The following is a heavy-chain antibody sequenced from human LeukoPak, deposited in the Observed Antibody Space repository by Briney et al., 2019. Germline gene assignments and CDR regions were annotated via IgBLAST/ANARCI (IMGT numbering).Heavy chain of an antibody. CDR2: INSDGSST. CDR1: GFTFSSYW. J-gene: IGHJ4*02. CDR3: ARGQFRGYSDY. D-gene: IGHD3-22*01. V-gene: IGHV3-74*01. Sequence: PGRSLRLSCAASGFTFSSYWMHWVRQAPGKGLVWVSRINSDGSSTSYADSVKGRFTISRDNAKNTLYLQMNSLRAEDTAVYYCARGQFRGYSDYWGQGTLVTVSS.